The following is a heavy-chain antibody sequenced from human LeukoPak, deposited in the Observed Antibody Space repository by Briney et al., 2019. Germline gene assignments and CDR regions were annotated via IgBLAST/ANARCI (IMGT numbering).Heavy chain of an antibody. D-gene: IGHD6-13*01. CDR1: GYTFTSYG. CDR2: INPNSGGT. V-gene: IGHV1-2*02. Sequence: ASVKVSCKASGYTFTSYGISWVRQAPGQGLEWMGWINPNSGGTNYLQKFQGRVTMTRDTSISTAYMELSSLRSDDTAVYYCARGSRIGAAGSFDYWGQGTQVIVSS. CDR3: ARGSRIGAAGSFDY. J-gene: IGHJ4*02.